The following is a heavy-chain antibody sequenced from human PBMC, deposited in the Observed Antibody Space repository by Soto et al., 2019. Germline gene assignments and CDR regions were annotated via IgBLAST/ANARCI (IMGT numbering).Heavy chain of an antibody. CDR2: IIPIFGTA. D-gene: IGHD1-26*01. J-gene: IGHJ4*02. CDR1: GGTFSTHA. CDR3: ARGWETVGTTTPFAY. Sequence: QVQLVQSGAEVKKPGSSVKVSCKASGGTFSTHAISWVRQAPGQGLEWMGGIIPIFGTANYAQKFQGRVTITADKSRSTAYMEVRSLRSEDTAVYYCARGWETVGTTTPFAYWCQGTLDTVAS. V-gene: IGHV1-69*06.